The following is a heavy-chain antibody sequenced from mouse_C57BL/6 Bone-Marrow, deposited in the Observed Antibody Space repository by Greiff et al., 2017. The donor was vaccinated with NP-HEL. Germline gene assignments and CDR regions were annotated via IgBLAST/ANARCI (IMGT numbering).Heavy chain of an antibody. CDR2: IYPRSGNT. V-gene: IGHV1-81*01. J-gene: IGHJ3*01. Sequence: QVQLQQSGAELARPGASVKLSCKASGYTFTSYGISWVKQSTGQGLEWIGEIYPRSGNTYYNEKFKGKATLTADKSSSTAYMELRSLTSEDSAVYFCEDGYYGAYWGQGTLVTVSA. CDR3: EDGYYGAY. D-gene: IGHD2-3*01. CDR1: GYTFTSYG.